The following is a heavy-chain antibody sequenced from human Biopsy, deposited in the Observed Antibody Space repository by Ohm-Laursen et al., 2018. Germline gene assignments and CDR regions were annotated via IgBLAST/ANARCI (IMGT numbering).Heavy chain of an antibody. CDR2: IYYSGST. CDR3: ARATNSTGWPYYYFYGMDV. J-gene: IGHJ6*02. V-gene: IGHV4-59*01. D-gene: IGHD2/OR15-2a*01. CDR1: GGSISSYY. Sequence: SETLSLTCPVSGGSISSYYWSWIRQTPGKGLEWIGYIYYSGSTNYNPSLKSRVTLSVDTSTNQFSLRLNSVTAAYTAVYYCARATNSTGWPYYYFYGMDVWGQGTTVTVSS.